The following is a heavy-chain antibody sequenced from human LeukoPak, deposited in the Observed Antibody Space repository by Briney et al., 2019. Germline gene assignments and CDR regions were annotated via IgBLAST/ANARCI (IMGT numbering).Heavy chain of an antibody. CDR1: GFTFSSYG. CDR3: AKDLDSYDSSGPFDY. CDR2: ISYDGSNK. J-gene: IGHJ4*02. V-gene: IGHV3-30*18. Sequence: GGSLRLSCAASGFTFSSYGMHWVRQAPGKGLEWVAVISYDGSNKYYADSVKGRFTISRDNSKNTLYLQMNSLRAEDTAVYYCAKDLDSYDSSGPFDYWGQGTLVTVSS. D-gene: IGHD3-22*01.